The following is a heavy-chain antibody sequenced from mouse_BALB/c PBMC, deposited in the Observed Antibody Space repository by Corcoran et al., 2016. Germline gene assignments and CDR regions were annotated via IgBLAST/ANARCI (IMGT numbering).Heavy chain of an antibody. Sequence: DVQLQESGPSLVKPSQSLSLTCSVTGYSITSGFYWNWIRQFPGNKLEWMGYIGYDGTNNYNPSLKNRISITRDTSKNQFFLKLNSVTTEDTATYYCAREVYYGSSYCFAYWGQGTLVTVSA. CDR2: IGYDGTN. CDR3: AREVYYGSSYCFAY. D-gene: IGHD1-1*01. V-gene: IGHV3-6*02. J-gene: IGHJ3*01. CDR1: GYSITSGFY.